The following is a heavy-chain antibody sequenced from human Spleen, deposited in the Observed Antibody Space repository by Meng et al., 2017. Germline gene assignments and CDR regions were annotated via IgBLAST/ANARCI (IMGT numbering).Heavy chain of an antibody. CDR2: IYYSGST. D-gene: IGHD1-26*01. V-gene: IGHV4-59*01. Sequence: SETLSLTCTVSGGSISSYYWSWIRQPPGKGLEWIGYIYYSGSTNYNPSLKSRVTISVDTSKNQFSLKLSSVTAADTAVYYCARNKGSGYYNYGMDVWGQGTTVTVSS. CDR3: ARNKGSGYYNYGMDV. CDR1: GGSISSYY. J-gene: IGHJ6*02.